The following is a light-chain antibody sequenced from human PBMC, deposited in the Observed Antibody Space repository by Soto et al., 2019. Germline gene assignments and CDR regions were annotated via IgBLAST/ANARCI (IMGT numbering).Light chain of an antibody. CDR2: GAS. J-gene: IGKJ1*01. V-gene: IGKV3-20*01. CDR1: QSVSSSY. CDR3: QQYGSSPSWT. Sequence: EIVLTQSPGTLSLSPGERATLSCRASQSVSSSYLAWYQQKPGQAPRLLIYGASSRATGIPDRFSGSGSGTDFTLTINRLEPEDFAVYSCQQYGSSPSWTFGQGTKVEIK.